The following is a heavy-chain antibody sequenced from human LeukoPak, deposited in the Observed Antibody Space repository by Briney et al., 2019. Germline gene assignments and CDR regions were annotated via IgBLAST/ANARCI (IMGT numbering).Heavy chain of an antibody. CDR1: GFTFSSYS. Sequence: GGSLRLSCAASGFTFSSYSMNWVRQAPGKGLEWVSSISSSSSYIYYADSVKGRFTISRDNAKNSLYLQMNSLRAEDTALYYCARTRLSQLSIVDVWGKGTTVTVSS. J-gene: IGHJ6*04. CDR2: ISSSSSYI. D-gene: IGHD3-3*02. CDR3: ARTRLSQLSIVDV. V-gene: IGHV3-21*04.